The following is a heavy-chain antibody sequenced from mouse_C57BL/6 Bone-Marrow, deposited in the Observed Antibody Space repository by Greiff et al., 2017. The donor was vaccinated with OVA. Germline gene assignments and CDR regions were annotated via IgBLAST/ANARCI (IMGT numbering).Heavy chain of an antibody. J-gene: IGHJ4*01. CDR2: IDPSDSYT. CDR3: ARTSSYGRGAMDY. D-gene: IGHD1-1*01. Sequence: QVQLQQPGAELVKPGASVKLSCKASGYTFTSYWMKWVKQRPGQGLEWIGEIDPSDSYTNYNQKFKGKATLTVYTSSSTAYMQLSSLTSEDSAVYYCARTSSYGRGAMDYWGQGTSVTVSS. V-gene: IGHV1-50*01. CDR1: GYTFTSYW.